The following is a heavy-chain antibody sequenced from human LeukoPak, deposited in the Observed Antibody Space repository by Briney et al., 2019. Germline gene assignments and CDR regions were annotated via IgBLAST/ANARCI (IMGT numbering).Heavy chain of an antibody. V-gene: IGHV3-48*03. D-gene: IGHD3-10*02. CDR3: AELGITMIGGV. Sequence: GGSLRRSCEASGFTFSSYERNWVRQAPGKGLEWVSYISSSGSTIYYADSVKGRFTISRDNAKNSLYLQMNSLRAEDTAVYYCAELGITMIGGVWGKGTTVTISS. CDR2: ISSSGSTI. J-gene: IGHJ6*04. CDR1: GFTFSSYE.